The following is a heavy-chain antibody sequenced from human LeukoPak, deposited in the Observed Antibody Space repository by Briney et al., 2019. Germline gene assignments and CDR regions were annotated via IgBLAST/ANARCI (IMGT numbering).Heavy chain of an antibody. CDR3: ARVWYSGSHTTGADAFDI. Sequence: GSLRLSCAASGFTFSSYAMSWVRQAPGKGLEWVSAISGSGGSTYYADSVKGRFTISRDNSKNTLYLQMNSLRAEGTAVYYCARVWYSGSHTTGADAFDIWGQGTMVTVSS. D-gene: IGHD1-26*01. J-gene: IGHJ3*02. CDR1: GFTFSSYA. V-gene: IGHV3-23*01. CDR2: ISGSGGST.